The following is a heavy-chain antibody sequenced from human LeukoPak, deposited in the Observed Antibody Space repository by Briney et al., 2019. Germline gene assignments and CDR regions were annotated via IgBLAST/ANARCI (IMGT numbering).Heavy chain of an antibody. CDR2: INPNSGGT. CDR1: GYTFSGYY. J-gene: IGHJ4*02. V-gene: IGHV1-2*02. CDR3: ARDRVGDGATTSCNLAY. Sequence: ASVKVSCKASGYTFSGYYMHWVRQAPGQGLEWMGWINPNSGGTNYAQKFQGRVTMTRDTSINTVYMDLSSLRSDDTAVYYCARDRVGDGATTSCNLAYWGQGTQVTVSS. D-gene: IGHD2-2*01.